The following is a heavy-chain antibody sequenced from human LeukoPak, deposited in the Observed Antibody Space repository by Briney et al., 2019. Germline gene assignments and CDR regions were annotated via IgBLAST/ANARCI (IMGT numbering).Heavy chain of an antibody. Sequence: GGSLRLSCAASGFTFSSYAMSWVRQAPGKGLEWVSAISGSGGSTYYADSVKGRFTISRDNSKNTLYLQMNSLRAEDTAVCYCAKERNWSVVAATLNWFDPWGQGTLVTVSS. CDR1: GFTFSSYA. V-gene: IGHV3-23*01. D-gene: IGHD2-15*01. J-gene: IGHJ5*02. CDR2: ISGSGGST. CDR3: AKERNWSVVAATLNWFDP.